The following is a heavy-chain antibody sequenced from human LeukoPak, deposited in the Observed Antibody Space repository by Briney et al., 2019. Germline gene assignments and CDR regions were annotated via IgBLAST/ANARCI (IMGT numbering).Heavy chain of an antibody. CDR2: IYYSGST. CDR3: AREEIAAAGFFDY. V-gene: IGHV4-59*01. D-gene: IGHD6-13*01. Sequence: PSETLSLTCTVSGGSISSYYWSWIRQPPGKGLEWIGYIYYSGSTNYNPSLKSRVTISVDTSKNQFSLKLSSVTAADTAVYYCAREEIAAAGFFDYWGQGTLVTVSS. CDR1: GGSISSYY. J-gene: IGHJ4*02.